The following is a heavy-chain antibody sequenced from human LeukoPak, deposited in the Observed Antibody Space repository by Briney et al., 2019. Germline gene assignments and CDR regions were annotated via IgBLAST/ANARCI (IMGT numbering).Heavy chain of an antibody. D-gene: IGHD3-9*01. J-gene: IGHJ4*02. CDR1: GYTFTGYY. Sequence: ASVKVSCKASGYTFTGYYMHWVRQAPGQGLEWMGWINPNSGGTNYAQKFQGRVTMTRDTSISTAYMELSRLRSDDTAVYYCARHMGELRYFDWSLTEPFDYWGQGTLVTVSS. CDR2: INPNSGGT. CDR3: ARHMGELRYFDWSLTEPFDY. V-gene: IGHV1-2*02.